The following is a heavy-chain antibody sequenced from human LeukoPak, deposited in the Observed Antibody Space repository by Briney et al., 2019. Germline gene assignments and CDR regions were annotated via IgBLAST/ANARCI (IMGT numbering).Heavy chain of an antibody. CDR3: ARGQNYGDYVLRLFRPYYYGMDV. CDR1: GFIFSLYW. V-gene: IGHV3-74*01. J-gene: IGHJ6*02. D-gene: IGHD4-17*01. Sequence: PGGSLRLSCKASGFIFSLYWMHWVRQVPGKGLVWVSRIEGGAIDTDYADFVKGRFTISRDNAKNTVYLQMNSLRAEDTAVYYCARGQNYGDYVLRLFRPYYYGMDVWGQGTTVTVSS. CDR2: IEGGAIDT.